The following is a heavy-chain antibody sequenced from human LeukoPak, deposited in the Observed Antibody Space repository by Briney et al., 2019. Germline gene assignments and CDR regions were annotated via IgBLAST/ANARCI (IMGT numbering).Heavy chain of an antibody. D-gene: IGHD3-22*01. CDR2: ISSSSSDI. Sequence: GRSLRLSCAASGFTFSSYSMNWVRQTPGKGLEWVLSISSSSSDIYYADSVKGRFTISRDNAKNSLYLQMNSLRAEDTAVYYCARALGDYYDSSGYYQPEDFIDYWGQGTLVTVSS. V-gene: IGHV3-21*01. CDR1: GFTFSSYS. CDR3: ARALGDYYDSSGYYQPEDFIDY. J-gene: IGHJ4*02.